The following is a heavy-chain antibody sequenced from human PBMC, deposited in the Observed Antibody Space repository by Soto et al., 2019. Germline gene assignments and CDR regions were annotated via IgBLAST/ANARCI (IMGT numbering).Heavy chain of an antibody. CDR2: ISWNSGSI. CDR1: GFTFDDYA. CDR3: AKDIWEGAAAPRHYYYYYGMDV. J-gene: IGHJ6*02. D-gene: IGHD6-13*01. Sequence: GGSLRLSCAASGFTFDDYAMHWVRQAPGKGLEWVSGISWNSGSIGYADSVKGRFTISRDNAKNSLYLQMNSLRAEDTALYYCAKDIWEGAAAPRHYYYYYGMDVWGQGTTVTVSS. V-gene: IGHV3-9*01.